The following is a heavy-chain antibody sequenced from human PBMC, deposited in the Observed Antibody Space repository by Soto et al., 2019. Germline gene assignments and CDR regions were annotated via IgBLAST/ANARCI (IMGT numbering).Heavy chain of an antibody. J-gene: IGHJ6*02. V-gene: IGHV1-69*02. CDR3: ASLMSSGYYYGMDV. D-gene: IGHD3-10*01. Sequence: QVQLVQSGAEVKKPGSSVKVSCKGSGGTFSSYTISWVRQASGQGLEWMGRIIPILGIANYAQKFQGRVTITADKSTSTAYMELSRLRSEDTAVYYCASLMSSGYYYGMDVWGQGTTVTVSS. CDR1: GGTFSSYT. CDR2: IIPILGIA.